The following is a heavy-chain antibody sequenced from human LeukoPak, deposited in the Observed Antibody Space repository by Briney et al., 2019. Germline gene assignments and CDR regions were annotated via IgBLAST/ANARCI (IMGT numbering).Heavy chain of an antibody. CDR1: GFTFSSYW. Sequence: QPGGSLRLSCAASGFTFSSYWMSWVRQAPGKGLEWVANIKQDGSEKYYVDSVKGRFTISRDNAKNSLYLQMNSLRAEDTAVYYCARNSEETSRYFDWLNDYWGQGTLVTVSS. J-gene: IGHJ4*02. V-gene: IGHV3-7*01. CDR2: IKQDGSEK. CDR3: ARNSEETSRYFDWLNDY. D-gene: IGHD3-9*01.